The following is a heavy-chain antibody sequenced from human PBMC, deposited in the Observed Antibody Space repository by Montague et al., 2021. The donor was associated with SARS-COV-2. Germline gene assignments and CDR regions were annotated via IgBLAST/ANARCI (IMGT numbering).Heavy chain of an antibody. CDR2: IWYDGSNK. V-gene: IGHV3-33*01. CDR3: ARDYPRGDILTVYYCYMDV. Sequence: SLRLSCAASGFTFSSYGMHWVRQAPGKGLEWVAVIWYDGSNKYYADSVKGRFTISRDNSKNTLYLQMNSLRAEDTAVYYCARDYPRGDILTVYYCYMDVWGKGTTVTVSS. J-gene: IGHJ6*03. D-gene: IGHD3-9*01. CDR1: GFTFSSYG.